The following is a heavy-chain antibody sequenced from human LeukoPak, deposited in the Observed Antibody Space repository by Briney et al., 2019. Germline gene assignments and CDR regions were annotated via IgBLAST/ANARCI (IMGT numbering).Heavy chain of an antibody. CDR2: IYYSGST. V-gene: IGHV4-61*01. D-gene: IGHD3-3*01. CDR1: GGSVSSGSYY. Sequence: SETLSLTCTVSGGSVSSGSYYWSWIRQPPGKGLEWIGYIYYSGSTNYNPSLKSRVTISVDTSKNQFSLKLSSVTAADTAVYYCAREPKSYDGYFDYWGQGTLVTVSS. J-gene: IGHJ4*02. CDR3: AREPKSYDGYFDY.